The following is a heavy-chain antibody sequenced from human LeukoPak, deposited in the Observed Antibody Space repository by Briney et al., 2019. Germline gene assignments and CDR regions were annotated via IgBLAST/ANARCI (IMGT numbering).Heavy chain of an antibody. Sequence: SETLSLTCTVSGGSTSSYYWSWMRQPPGKGRERIGYIYYSGSTNYNPSLKSRVTISVDTSKNQFSLKLSSVTAADTAVYYCARDLIDYYYGMDVWGQGTTVTVSS. V-gene: IGHV4-59*01. CDR3: ARDLIDYYYGMDV. J-gene: IGHJ6*02. CDR2: IYYSGST. D-gene: IGHD3-22*01. CDR1: GGSTSSYY.